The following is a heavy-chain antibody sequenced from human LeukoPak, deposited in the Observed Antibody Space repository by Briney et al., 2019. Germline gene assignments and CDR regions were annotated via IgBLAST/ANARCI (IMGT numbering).Heavy chain of an antibody. CDR1: GGSISSYY. CDR2: IYTSGST. D-gene: IGHD3-10*01. Sequence: SETLSLTCTVSGGSISSYYWSWIRQPAGKGLEWIGRIYTSGSTNYNPSLKSRVTMSVDTSKNQFSLKLSSVTAADTAVYYCARVGREVRGVIIDYWGQGTLVTVSS. J-gene: IGHJ4*02. CDR3: ARVGREVRGVIIDY. V-gene: IGHV4-4*07.